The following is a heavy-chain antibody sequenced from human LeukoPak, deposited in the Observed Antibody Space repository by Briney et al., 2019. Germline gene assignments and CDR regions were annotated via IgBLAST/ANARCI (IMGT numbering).Heavy chain of an antibody. J-gene: IGHJ4*02. V-gene: IGHV1-69*05. CDR3: ARGSGYYYYFDY. Sequence: SVKVSCKASGGTFSSYAISWVRQAPGQGLEWMGRIIPIFGTANYAQKFQGRVTITTDESTSTAYMELSSLRSEDTAVYYCARGSGYYYYFDYWGQGTLVTASS. CDR1: GGTFSSYA. D-gene: IGHD3-22*01. CDR2: IIPIFGTA.